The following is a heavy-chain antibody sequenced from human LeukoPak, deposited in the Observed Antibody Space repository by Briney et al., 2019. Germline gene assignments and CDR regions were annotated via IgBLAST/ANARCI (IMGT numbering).Heavy chain of an antibody. CDR3: ARVTPPYSSSPNLDY. CDR1: GFTFSSTW. CDR2: IQPDGSEG. J-gene: IGHJ4*02. Sequence: LPGGSLRLSCAASGFTFSSTWMSWVRQAPGKGLEWVGNIQPDGSEGYPVDSVKGRFTISRDNARNSLFLQMNSLRAEDTAVYYCARVTPPYSSSPNLDYWGQGTLVTVSS. V-gene: IGHV3-7*01. D-gene: IGHD6-13*01.